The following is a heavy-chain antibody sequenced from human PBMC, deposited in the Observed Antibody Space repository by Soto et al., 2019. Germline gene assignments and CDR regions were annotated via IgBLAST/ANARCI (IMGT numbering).Heavy chain of an antibody. D-gene: IGHD6-13*01. J-gene: IGHJ6*02. V-gene: IGHV4-39*01. CDR2: IYYSGST. CDR1: GGSISSSSYY. Sequence: PSETLSLTSTVSGGSISSSSYYWGWIRQPPGKGLEWIGSIYYSGSTYYNPSLKSRVTISVDTSKNQFSLKLSSVTAADTAVYYCARQMGGIAAAPAGDYYYGMDVWGQGTTVTVSS. CDR3: ARQMGGIAAAPAGDYYYGMDV.